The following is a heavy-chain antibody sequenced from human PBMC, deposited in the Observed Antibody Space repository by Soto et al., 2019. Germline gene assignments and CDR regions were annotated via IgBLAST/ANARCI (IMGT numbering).Heavy chain of an antibody. CDR2: ISASKGNT. V-gene: IGHV1-18*03. D-gene: IGHD6-6*01. CDR1: GFTFTNYG. J-gene: IGHJ4*02. Sequence: VASVKVSCKASGFTFTNYGITWVRQAPGQGLEWMGWISASKGNTNYAQKFQGGVTMTTDTSTSTAYMELRSLRSDDMAVYYCASRSGQLPYYFDYWGQGTQVTVSS. CDR3: ASRSGQLPYYFDY.